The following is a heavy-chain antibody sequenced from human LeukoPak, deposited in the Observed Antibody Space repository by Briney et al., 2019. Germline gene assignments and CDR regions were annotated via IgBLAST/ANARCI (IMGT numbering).Heavy chain of an antibody. D-gene: IGHD3-10*01. V-gene: IGHV3-23*01. CDR2: ISGSGGST. Sequence: GESLTLSCSASGFTFSSYAMSCVRQAPGKGREWVSAISGSGGSTYYADSVKGRFTISRDNSKNTLYLQMNSLRAEDTAVYYCAKDGGSGKGMDVWGQGTTVTVSS. CDR3: AKDGGSGKGMDV. CDR1: GFTFSSYA. J-gene: IGHJ6*02.